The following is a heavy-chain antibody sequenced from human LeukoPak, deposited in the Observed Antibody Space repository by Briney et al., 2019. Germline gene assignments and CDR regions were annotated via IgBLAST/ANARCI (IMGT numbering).Heavy chain of an antibody. CDR1: GFTFGDYA. Sequence: TGGSLRLSCTASGFTFGDYAMSWVRQAPGKGLEWVGFIRSKTYGGTTEYAASVKGRFTISRDDSKSIAYLQMNSLKTEDTAVYYCTRGDYADYWGQGTLVTVSS. CDR2: IRSKTYGGTT. V-gene: IGHV3-49*04. CDR3: TRGDYADY. J-gene: IGHJ4*02.